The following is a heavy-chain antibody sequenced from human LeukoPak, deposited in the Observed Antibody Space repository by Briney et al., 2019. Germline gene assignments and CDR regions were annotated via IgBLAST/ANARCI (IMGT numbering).Heavy chain of an antibody. J-gene: IGHJ4*02. CDR1: GGSISSYC. V-gene: IGHV4-59*01. D-gene: IGHD5-12*01. Sequence: SETLSLTCTVSGGSISSYCWSWIRQPPGKGLEWIGYIYYSGSTNYNPSLKSRVTISVDTSKDQFSLSLSSVTAADTAVYYCARGLRLPAARLDYWGQGTLVTVSS. CDR3: ARGLRLPAARLDY. CDR2: IYYSGST.